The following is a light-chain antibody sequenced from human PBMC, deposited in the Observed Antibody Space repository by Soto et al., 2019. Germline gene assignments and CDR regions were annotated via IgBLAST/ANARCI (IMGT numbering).Light chain of an antibody. CDR3: AAWDDSLNGPV. CDR1: NSDVGSYNL. V-gene: IGLV2-23*02. CDR2: EVT. J-gene: IGLJ2*01. Sequence: QSVLTQPASVSGSPGQSITISCTGGNSDVGSYNLVSWYQQHPGQAPKLIIYEVTARPSGVSDRFSGSKSGNTASLTISGLQSEDEADYYCAAWDDSLNGPVFGGGTKLTVL.